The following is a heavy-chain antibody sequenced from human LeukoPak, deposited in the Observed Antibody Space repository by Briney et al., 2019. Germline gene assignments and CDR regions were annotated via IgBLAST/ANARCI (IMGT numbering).Heavy chain of an antibody. CDR1: GFTFSDYY. V-gene: IGHV3-11*01. J-gene: IGHJ4*02. Sequence: GGSLRLSCAASGFTFSDYYMSWIRQAPGKGLEWVSYISPSGATISYADSVKGRFTTSRDNAKSSLYLQMNSLRAEDTAVYYCARGAGYNYPYYFDYWGQGTLVTVSS. D-gene: IGHD5-24*01. CDR3: ARGAGYNYPYYFDY. CDR2: ISPSGATI.